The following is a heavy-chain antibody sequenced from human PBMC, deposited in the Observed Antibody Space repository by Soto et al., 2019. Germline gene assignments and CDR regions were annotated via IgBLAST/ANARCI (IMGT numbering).Heavy chain of an antibody. CDR2: IHSDGSST. Sequence: GGSLRLSCAGSGFTFSYYWMHWVRQAPGQGLVWVSLIHSDGSSTTYADSVKGRFTISRDNAKNTLYLQMNSLRAEDTAVYYCARGDRGAFDLWGQGTMVTVSS. CDR1: GFTFSYYW. D-gene: IGHD2-21*02. J-gene: IGHJ3*01. CDR3: ARGDRGAFDL. V-gene: IGHV3-74*01.